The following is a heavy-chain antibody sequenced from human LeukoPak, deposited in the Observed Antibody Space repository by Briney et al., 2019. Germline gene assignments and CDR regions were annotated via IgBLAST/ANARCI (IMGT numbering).Heavy chain of an antibody. CDR1: GYTFTNYY. J-gene: IGHJ6*02. CDR2: INPSIGDT. CDR3: ARAWPSYGMDV. V-gene: IGHV1-46*01. Sequence: ASVKVSCKASGYTFTNYYIHWVRQAPGQGLEWVGIINPSIGDTKNAPKFQGRVTMTRDTSTSTVYMELSSLRSEDTAVYYCARAWPSYGMDVWGQGTTVTVSS.